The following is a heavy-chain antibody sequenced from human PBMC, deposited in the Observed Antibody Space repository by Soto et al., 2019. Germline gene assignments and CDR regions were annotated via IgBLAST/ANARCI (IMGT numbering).Heavy chain of an antibody. J-gene: IGHJ6*02. D-gene: IGHD3-22*01. CDR2: IYYSGST. V-gene: IGHV4-30-4*01. CDR3: ARAAGGYYDSSGYYRYYYYYGMDV. CDR1: GGSISSGDYY. Sequence: LTCTVSGGSISSGDYYWSWIRQPPGKGLEWIGYIYYSGSTYYNPSLKSRVTISVDTSKNQFSLKLSSVTAADTAVYYCARAAGGYYDSSGYYRYYYYYGMDVWGQGTTVTVSS.